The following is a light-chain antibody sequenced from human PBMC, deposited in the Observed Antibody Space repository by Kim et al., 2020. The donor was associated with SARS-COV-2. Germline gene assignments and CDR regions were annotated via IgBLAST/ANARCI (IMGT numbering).Light chain of an antibody. Sequence: DIVMTQSPDSLAVSLGERATLNCKSSQTVLYNSNNKNYLAWYQQKPGQAPKLLIYWASIRESGVSDRFSGSGSETDFTLTISSLQAEDVAVYYCQQYSSTPPSFGQGTKLEIK. J-gene: IGKJ2*03. V-gene: IGKV4-1*01. CDR2: WAS. CDR1: QTVLYNSNNKNY. CDR3: QQYSSTPPS.